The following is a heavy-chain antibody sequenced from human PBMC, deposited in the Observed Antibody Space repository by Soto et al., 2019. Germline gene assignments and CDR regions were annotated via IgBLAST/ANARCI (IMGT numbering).Heavy chain of an antibody. Sequence: PSETLSLTCTVYGGSFSGYYWSWIRQPPGKGLEWIGEINHSGSTNYNPSLKGRVTISVDTSKNQFSLKLSSVTAADTAVYYCARGGRTIAARLDYWGQGTLVTVSS. CDR3: ARGGRTIAARLDY. J-gene: IGHJ4*02. V-gene: IGHV4-34*01. D-gene: IGHD6-6*01. CDR2: INHSGST. CDR1: GGSFSGYY.